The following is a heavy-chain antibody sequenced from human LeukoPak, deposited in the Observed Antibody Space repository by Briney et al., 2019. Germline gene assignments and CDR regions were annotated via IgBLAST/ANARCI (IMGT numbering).Heavy chain of an antibody. Sequence: SETLSLTCAVSGYSIGSGYYWGWIRQPPGKGLEWIGSIYHSGSTYYNPSLKSRVTISVDTSKNQFSLKLSSVTAADTAVYYCARDIVVVPAAIRGWFDPWGQGTLVTVSS. V-gene: IGHV4-38-2*02. J-gene: IGHJ5*02. D-gene: IGHD2-2*02. CDR1: GYSIGSGYY. CDR2: IYHSGST. CDR3: ARDIVVVPAAIRGWFDP.